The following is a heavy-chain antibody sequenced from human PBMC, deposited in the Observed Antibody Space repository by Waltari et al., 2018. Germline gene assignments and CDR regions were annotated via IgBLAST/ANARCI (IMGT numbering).Heavy chain of an antibody. CDR1: GYTFTSYD. D-gene: IGHD6-13*01. CDR3: ARGHSSSWYLSEAFDI. J-gene: IGHJ3*02. CDR2: RNPNRSNT. Sequence: QVQLVQSGAEVKKPGASVKVSCKASGYTFTSYDINWVRQATGQGLEWMGWRNPNRSNTGDAQTFQGRVTMTRNTSISTAYMELSSLRSEDTAVYYCARGHSSSWYLSEAFDIWGQGTMVTVSS. V-gene: IGHV1-8*01.